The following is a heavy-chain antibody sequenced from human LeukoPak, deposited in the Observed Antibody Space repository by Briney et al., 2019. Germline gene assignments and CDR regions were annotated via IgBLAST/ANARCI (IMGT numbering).Heavy chain of an antibody. CDR2: IYSGGST. V-gene: IGHV3-66*01. Sequence: GGSLRLSCAASGFTVSSNYMSWVRQAPGKGLEWVSVIYSGGSTYYADSVKGRFTISRDNSKNTLYLQMNSLRAEDTAVYYCARDPHYYGSGTLWGQGTLVTVSS. D-gene: IGHD3-10*01. CDR1: GFTVSSNY. CDR3: ARDPHYYGSGTL. J-gene: IGHJ4*02.